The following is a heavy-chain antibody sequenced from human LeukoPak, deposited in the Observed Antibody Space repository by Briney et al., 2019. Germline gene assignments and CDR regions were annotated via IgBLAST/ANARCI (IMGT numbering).Heavy chain of an antibody. Sequence: SETLSLTCTVSGGSISSYYWSWIRQPPGKGLEWIGYIYYSGSTNYNPSLKSRVTISVDTSKNQFSLKLSSVTAADTAVYYCARDYYDSQGVGISWGQGTLVTVSS. CDR3: ARDYYDSQGVGIS. D-gene: IGHD3-22*01. J-gene: IGHJ5*02. CDR2: IYYSGST. V-gene: IGHV4-59*01. CDR1: GGSISSYY.